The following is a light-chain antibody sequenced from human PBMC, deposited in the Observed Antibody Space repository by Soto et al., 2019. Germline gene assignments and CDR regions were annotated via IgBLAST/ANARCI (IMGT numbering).Light chain of an antibody. CDR2: DVI. CDR1: SSDVGGYNY. V-gene: IGLV2-14*01. CDR3: SSYTISSTLV. J-gene: IGLJ2*01. Sequence: QSALTQPASVSGSPGQSITISCTGTSSDVGGYNYVSWYQQHPGKAPKLMIYDVINRPSGVSNRFSGSKSGNTASLTISGLQAEDEGDYYCSSYTISSTLVFGGGTKVTVL.